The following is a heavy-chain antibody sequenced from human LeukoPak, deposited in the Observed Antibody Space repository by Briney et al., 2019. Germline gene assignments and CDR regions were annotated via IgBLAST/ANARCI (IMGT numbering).Heavy chain of an antibody. CDR2: IIPIFGTA. V-gene: IGHV1-69*13. J-gene: IGHJ4*02. D-gene: IGHD3-3*01. CDR1: GGTFSSYA. CDR3: ARDRESYDFWSGYYFDY. Sequence: GASVKVSCKASGGTFSSYAISWVRQAPGQGLEWMGGIIPIFGTANYAQKFQGRVTITADESTSTAYMELSSLRSEDTAVYYCARDRESYDFWSGYYFDYWGQGTLVTVSS.